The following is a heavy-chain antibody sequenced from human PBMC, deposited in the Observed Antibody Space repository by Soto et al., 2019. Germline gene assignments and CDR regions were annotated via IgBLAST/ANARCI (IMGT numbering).Heavy chain of an antibody. CDR3: ARRARVGTPLWLPFDY. Sequence: QVQLVQSGAEVRKPGASVKVSCKGSGYTFGSHDINWVRQATGQGLEWMGWVNPNSGNTGYAQKVQGRDTMTRDFLTSTAYMELSSLRSEDTDVYYWARRARVGTPLWLPFDYWAQGTLVTVSS. CDR2: VNPNSGNT. V-gene: IGHV1-8*01. CDR1: GYTFGSHD. D-gene: IGHD5-18*01. J-gene: IGHJ4*02.